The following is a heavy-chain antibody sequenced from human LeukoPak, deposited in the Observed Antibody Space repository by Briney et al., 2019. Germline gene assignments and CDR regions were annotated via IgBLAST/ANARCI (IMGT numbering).Heavy chain of an antibody. CDR2: ISAYNGNT. Sequence: ASVKVSCKASGYTFTSYGISWVRQAPGQGLEWMGWISAYNGNTNYAQKLQGRVTMTTDTSTSTAYMELRSLRSDDTAVYYCARDRISDYVWGSYRHDYWDQGTLVTVSS. V-gene: IGHV1-18*01. D-gene: IGHD3-16*02. J-gene: IGHJ4*02. CDR1: GYTFTSYG. CDR3: ARDRISDYVWGSYRHDY.